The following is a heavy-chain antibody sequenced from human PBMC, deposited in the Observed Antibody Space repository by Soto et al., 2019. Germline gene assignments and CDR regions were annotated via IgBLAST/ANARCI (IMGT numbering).Heavy chain of an antibody. D-gene: IGHD1-7*01. CDR3: AKNGQLPYYYYAMDV. CDR1: GYTFTRYG. V-gene: IGHV1-18*01. J-gene: IGHJ6*02. Sequence: QGQLVQSGAEVKEPGASVKVSCKASGYTFTRYGISWVRQAPGQGLEWMGWISDYNGDTNYAQKFQGRVTITIDTSTSTAYMELRSPTSDDTAVYYCAKNGQLPYYYYAMDVWGQGTTVTVSS. CDR2: ISDYNGDT.